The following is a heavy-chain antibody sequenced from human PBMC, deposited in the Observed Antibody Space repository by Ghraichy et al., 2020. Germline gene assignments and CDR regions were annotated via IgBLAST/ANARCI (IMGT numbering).Heavy chain of an antibody. D-gene: IGHD3-3*01. Sequence: SETLSLTCAVYGGSFSGYYWSWIRQPPGKGLEWIGEINHSGSTNYNPSLKSRVTISVDTSKNQFSLKLSSVTAADTAVYYCARGSFVIFGGIDTYYDFWSGYPYYFDYWGQGTLVTVSS. V-gene: IGHV4-34*01. CDR3: ARGSFVIFGGIDTYYDFWSGYPYYFDY. CDR2: INHSGST. J-gene: IGHJ4*02. CDR1: GGSFSGYY.